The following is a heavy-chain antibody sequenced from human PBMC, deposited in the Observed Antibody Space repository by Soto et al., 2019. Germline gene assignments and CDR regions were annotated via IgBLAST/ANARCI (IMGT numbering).Heavy chain of an antibody. CDR2: AIPNSGYR. CDR1: GYTFTDYY. Sequence: QVHLVQSGAEVKTPGASIKVSCKTSGYTFTDYYINWVRQAPGQGLEWLGRAIPNSGYRNCPQKFKARLTMTWDTSVTTAYMELGGLTFDDTAIYYCAIDGVGRATGFDYWGPGTLVTVSS. V-gene: IGHV1-2*06. D-gene: IGHD3-3*01. J-gene: IGHJ4*02. CDR3: AIDGVGRATGFDY.